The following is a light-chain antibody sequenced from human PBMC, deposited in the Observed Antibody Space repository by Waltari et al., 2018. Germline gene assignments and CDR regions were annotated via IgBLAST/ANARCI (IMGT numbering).Light chain of an antibody. CDR1: QSVSSSY. V-gene: IGKV3-20*01. J-gene: IGKJ1*01. CDR3: QQYGNSPWT. CDR2: GTS. Sequence: IVLTQSPGTLSLSPGERATLSCRASQSVSSSYLAWYQQKPGQAPRLLIYGTSSRATDIPDRFSGSGSGTDFTLTISRLEPEDFAVYYCQQYGNSPWTFGQGTKVEIK.